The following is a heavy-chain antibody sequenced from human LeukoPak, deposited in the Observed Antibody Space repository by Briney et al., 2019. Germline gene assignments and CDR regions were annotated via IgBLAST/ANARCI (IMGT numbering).Heavy chain of an antibody. CDR2: VNARGDT. V-gene: IGHV4-34*01. D-gene: IGHD2-2*01. CDR3: ARGQVPAARGYNWFDP. J-gene: IGHJ5*02. Sequence: SETLSLTCAVYGWSFNEYYWNWIRQPPGMGLEWIEEVNARGDTNYNPSLKSRVTISVDTSKNQFALRLTSMIAADTAVYYCARGQVPAARGYNWFDPWGQGTLLSVSS. CDR1: GWSFNEYY.